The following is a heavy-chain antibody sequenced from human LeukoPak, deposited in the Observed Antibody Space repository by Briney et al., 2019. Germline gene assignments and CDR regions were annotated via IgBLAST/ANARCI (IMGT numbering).Heavy chain of an antibody. CDR2: ISGNGRTT. D-gene: IGHD6-13*01. CDR3: AKEGYSSSWNADFDY. V-gene: IGHV3-23*01. J-gene: IGHJ4*02. CDR1: GFTFSSYA. Sequence: GGSLRLSCAASGFTFSSYAMSWVRQAPGKGLEWVSAISGNGRTTYYAESVKGRFTISRDTSKNTLYLQMNSLRAEDTAVYYCAKEGYSSSWNADFDYWGQGTLVTVSS.